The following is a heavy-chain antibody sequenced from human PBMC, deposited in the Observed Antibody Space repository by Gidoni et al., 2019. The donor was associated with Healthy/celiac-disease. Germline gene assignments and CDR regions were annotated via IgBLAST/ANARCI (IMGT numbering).Heavy chain of an antibody. V-gene: IGHV3-66*01. D-gene: IGHD4-17*01. CDR1: GFTVSSNY. Sequence: EVQLVESGGGLVQPGGSLRLSCAASGFTVSSNYMSWVRPAPGKGLGWVSVIYSGGSTYYADSVKGRFTISRDNSKNTLYLQMNSLRAEDTAVYYCARDLRHDYGDYRGFDYWGQGTLVTVSS. J-gene: IGHJ4*02. CDR3: ARDLRHDYGDYRGFDY. CDR2: IYSGGST.